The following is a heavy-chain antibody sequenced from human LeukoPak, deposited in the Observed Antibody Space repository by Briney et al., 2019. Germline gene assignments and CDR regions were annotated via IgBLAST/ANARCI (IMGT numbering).Heavy chain of an antibody. J-gene: IGHJ4*02. V-gene: IGHV4-61*02. CDR3: ARVKTVTTRYPPLGYFDY. CDR2: IYTSGST. D-gene: IGHD4-17*01. CDR1: GGSISSGSYY. Sequence: SETLSLTCTVSGGSISSGSYYWSWIRQPAGKGLEWIGRIYTSGSTNYNPSLKSRVTISVDTSKNQFFLKLSSVTAADTAVYYCARVKTVTTRYPPLGYFDYWGQGTLVTVSS.